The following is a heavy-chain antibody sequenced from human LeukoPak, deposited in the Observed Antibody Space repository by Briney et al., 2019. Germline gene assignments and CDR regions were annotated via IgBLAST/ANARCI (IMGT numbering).Heavy chain of an antibody. CDR2: ISAYNGNT. J-gene: IGHJ6*03. Sequence: ASVKVPCKASGYTFTSYGISWVRQAPGQGLEWMGWISAYNGNTNYAQKLQGRVTMTTDTSTSTAYMELRSLRSDDTAVYYCARAHSSTVTPVYYYYMDVWGKGTTVTVSS. V-gene: IGHV1-18*01. CDR3: ARAHSSTVTPVYYYYMDV. D-gene: IGHD4-17*01. CDR1: GYTFTSYG.